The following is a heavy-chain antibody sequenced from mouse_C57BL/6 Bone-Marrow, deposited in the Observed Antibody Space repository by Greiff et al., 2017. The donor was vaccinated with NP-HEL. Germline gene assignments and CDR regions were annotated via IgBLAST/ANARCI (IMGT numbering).Heavy chain of an antibody. Sequence: EVQGVESGGGLVKPGGSLKLSCAASGFTFSSYAMSWVRQTPEKRLEWVATISDGGSYTYYPDNVKGRFTISRDNAKNNLYLQMSHLKSEDTAMYYCARVGYDYFYAMDYWGQGTSVTVSS. V-gene: IGHV5-4*01. CDR2: ISDGGSYT. CDR1: GFTFSSYA. D-gene: IGHD2-4*01. J-gene: IGHJ4*01. CDR3: ARVGYDYFYAMDY.